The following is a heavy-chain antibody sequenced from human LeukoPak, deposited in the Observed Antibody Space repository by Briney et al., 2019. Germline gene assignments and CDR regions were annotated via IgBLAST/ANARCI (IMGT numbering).Heavy chain of an antibody. Sequence: SETLSLTCVVYGGSFSGYYWSWIRQPPGKGLEWIGEINHIGNTNYNPSLRSRVIMSADTTKNQFSLKLNSVTAADTAVYFCARDIRVAGYYSNWFDPWGQGTLVTVSS. D-gene: IGHD3-22*01. J-gene: IGHJ5*02. V-gene: IGHV4-34*01. CDR3: ARDIRVAGYYSNWFDP. CDR2: INHIGNT. CDR1: GGSFSGYY.